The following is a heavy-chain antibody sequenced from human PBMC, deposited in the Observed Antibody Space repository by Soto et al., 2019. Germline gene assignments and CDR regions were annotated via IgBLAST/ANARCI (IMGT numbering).Heavy chain of an antibody. CDR3: ARGGGLLWFGELNSGANWFDP. Sequence: SETMSVTCAVDGGSFSGYYWSWIRKTPGKGLEWIGEINHSGSTNYNPSLKSRVTISVDTSKNQFSLKLSSVTAADTAVYYCARGGGLLWFGELNSGANWFDPWGQGTLVTVSS. J-gene: IGHJ5*02. D-gene: IGHD3-10*01. V-gene: IGHV4-34*01. CDR1: GGSFSGYY. CDR2: INHSGST.